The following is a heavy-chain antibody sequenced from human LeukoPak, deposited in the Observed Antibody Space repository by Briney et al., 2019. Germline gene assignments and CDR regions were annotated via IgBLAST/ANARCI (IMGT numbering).Heavy chain of an antibody. CDR3: ARDKTPLLLNYDFWSGYPVYYGMDV. Sequence: PGGSLRLSCAASGFTFSSYWMSWVRQAPGKGLEWVANIKQDGSEKYYVDSVKGRFTISRDNAKNSLYLQMNSLRAEDTAVYYCARDKTPLLLNYDFWSGYPVYYGMDVWGQGTTVTVSS. D-gene: IGHD3-3*01. CDR2: IKQDGSEK. V-gene: IGHV3-7*01. J-gene: IGHJ6*02. CDR1: GFTFSSYW.